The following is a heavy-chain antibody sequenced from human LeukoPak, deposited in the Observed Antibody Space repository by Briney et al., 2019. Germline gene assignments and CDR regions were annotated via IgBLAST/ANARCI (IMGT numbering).Heavy chain of an antibody. Sequence: SETLSLTCTVSGGSISSYYWSWIRQPPGKGLEWIGYIYYSGSTNYNPSLKSRVTISVDTSKNQFSLKLSSVTAADTAVYFCAKDQDMGQQLVLSFDYWGQGTLVTVSS. CDR3: AKDQDMGQQLVLSFDY. D-gene: IGHD6-13*01. V-gene: IGHV4-59*01. CDR2: IYYSGST. CDR1: GGSISSYY. J-gene: IGHJ4*02.